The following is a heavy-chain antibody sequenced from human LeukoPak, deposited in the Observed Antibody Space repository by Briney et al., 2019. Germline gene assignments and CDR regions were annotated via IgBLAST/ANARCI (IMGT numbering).Heavy chain of an antibody. Sequence: GRSLSLPCAASGFTFSSYGVHWVRQAPGKGLEWVASISYNGRNKYYADSVKGRFTISRDNSENTLSLQMNGLRPEDTAVFYCANESGSACSPLDYWGQGTLVTVSS. D-gene: IGHD6-19*01. CDR1: GFTFSSYG. V-gene: IGHV3-30*18. CDR3: ANESGSACSPLDY. J-gene: IGHJ4*02. CDR2: ISYNGRNK.